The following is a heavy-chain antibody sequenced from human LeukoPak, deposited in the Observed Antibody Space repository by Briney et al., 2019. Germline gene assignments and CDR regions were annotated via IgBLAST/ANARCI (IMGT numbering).Heavy chain of an antibody. V-gene: IGHV3-21*04. D-gene: IGHD3-9*01. J-gene: IGHJ6*02. CDR3: AKAYPDYYDILTGLPTVYYYGMDV. Sequence: PGGSLRLSCAASGFTFSSYSMNWGRQAPGKGLEWVSSISSSSSYIYYADSVKGRFTISRDNSKNTLYLQMNSLRAEDTAVYYCAKAYPDYYDILTGLPTVYYYGMDVWGQGTTVTVSS. CDR1: GFTFSSYS. CDR2: ISSSSSYI.